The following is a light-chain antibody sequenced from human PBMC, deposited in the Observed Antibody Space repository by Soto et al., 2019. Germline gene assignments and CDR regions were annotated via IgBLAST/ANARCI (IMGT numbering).Light chain of an antibody. J-gene: IGKJ4*02. Sequence: EIVMTQSPATLSVSPGERATLSCRASQSVSSNLAWYQQKPGQAPRLLIYGASTRATGIPARFSGNGSDTEFTLTISSLQSEDVAVYYCQQYNNWPPLTFGGGTKVEIK. CDR1: QSVSSN. CDR3: QQYNNWPPLT. CDR2: GAS. V-gene: IGKV3-15*01.